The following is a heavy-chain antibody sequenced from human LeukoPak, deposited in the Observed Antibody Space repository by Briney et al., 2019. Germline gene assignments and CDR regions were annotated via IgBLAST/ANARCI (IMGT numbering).Heavy chain of an antibody. CDR3: ASRSHRKAFDI. J-gene: IGHJ3*02. CDR1: RGTFDSYD. D-gene: IGHD1-14*01. V-gene: IGHV1-69*04. Sequence: SVKVSCKTSRGTFDSYDINWVRQAPGQGLEWMGRILPILGATNYAQKFQGTVTLTADTSTKTVYMEPSNLRSEDTALYFCASRSHRKAFDIWGQGTMVTVSS. CDR2: ILPILGAT.